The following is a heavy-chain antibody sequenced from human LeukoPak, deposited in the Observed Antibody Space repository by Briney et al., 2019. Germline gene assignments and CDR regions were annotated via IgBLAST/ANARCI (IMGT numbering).Heavy chain of an antibody. V-gene: IGHV4-59*01. J-gene: IGHJ5*02. Sequence: PSETLSLTCTVSGGSISSYYWSWIRQPPGRGLEWIGYIYYSGSTNYNPSLKSRVTISVDTSKNQFSLKLSSVTAADTAVYYCARIGYYYDCSGYWRNGWFDPWGQGTLVTVSS. CDR1: GGSISSYY. CDR3: ARIGYYYDCSGYWRNGWFDP. CDR2: IYYSGST. D-gene: IGHD3-22*01.